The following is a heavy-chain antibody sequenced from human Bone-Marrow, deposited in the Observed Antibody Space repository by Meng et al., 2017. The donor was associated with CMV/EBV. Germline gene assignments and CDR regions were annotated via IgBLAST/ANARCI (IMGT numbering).Heavy chain of an antibody. CDR3: ARGGYSSGRYLGEVDY. V-gene: IGHV4-61*01. CDR2: IYYSGST. CDR1: GGSVSSGSYY. D-gene: IGHD6-19*01. Sequence: SETLSLTCTVSGGSVSSGSYYWSWIRQPPGKGLEWIGYIYYSGSTNYNPSLKSRVTISVDTSKNQFSLKLRSVTTADTAVYYCARGGYSSGRYLGEVDYWGQGTLVTVSS. J-gene: IGHJ4*02.